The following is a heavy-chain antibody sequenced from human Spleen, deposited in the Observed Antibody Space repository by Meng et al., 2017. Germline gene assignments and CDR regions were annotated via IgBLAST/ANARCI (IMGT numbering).Heavy chain of an antibody. Sequence: SLKISCAASGFNIDDYAMHWVRQPPGKGLEWVSGINWNSGSIDYADSVKGRFTISRDKAKKSLYLQMNSLRAEDKALYYCARYVAHNYYYGLDVWGQGTTVTVSS. J-gene: IGHJ6*02. V-gene: IGHV3-9*01. CDR1: GFNIDDYA. CDR2: INWNSGSI. CDR3: ARYVAHNYYYGLDV.